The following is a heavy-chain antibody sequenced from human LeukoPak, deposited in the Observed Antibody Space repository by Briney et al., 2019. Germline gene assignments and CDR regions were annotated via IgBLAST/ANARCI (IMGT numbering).Heavy chain of an antibody. V-gene: IGHV1-69*13. D-gene: IGHD5-12*01. CDR2: IIPIFGTA. J-gene: IGHJ4*02. Sequence: ASVTVSCTASGGTFSSYAISWVRQAPGQGLEWMGGIIPIFGTANYAQKFQGRVTITADESTSTAYMELSSLRSEDTAVYYCARDPAPYSGYDIRGFDYWGQGTLVTVSS. CDR1: GGTFSSYA. CDR3: ARDPAPYSGYDIRGFDY.